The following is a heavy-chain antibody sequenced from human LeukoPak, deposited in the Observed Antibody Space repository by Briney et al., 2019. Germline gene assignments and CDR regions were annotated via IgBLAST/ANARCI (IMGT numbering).Heavy chain of an antibody. CDR3: ARSFCGSASCSYGFDI. Sequence: SETLSLTCAVYGGSLSGYYWSWIRQPPGKGLEWIGEISHGGSTNYNPSLESRVTISVDTSKKQFSLRLTSVTAADTAVYFCARSFCGSASCSYGFDIWGQGTMVTVSS. V-gene: IGHV4-34*01. J-gene: IGHJ3*02. CDR1: GGSLSGYY. D-gene: IGHD2-2*01. CDR2: ISHGGST.